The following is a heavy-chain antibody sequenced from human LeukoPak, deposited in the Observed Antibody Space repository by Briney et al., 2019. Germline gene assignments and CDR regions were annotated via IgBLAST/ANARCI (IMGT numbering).Heavy chain of an antibody. V-gene: IGHV3-23*01. CDR1: GFTFSSYA. CDR3: AKESTMVRGVVAAFDY. D-gene: IGHD3-10*01. Sequence: GGSLRLSCAASGFTFSSYAMSWVRQAPGKGLEWVSTISGSSGSTYYADSVKGRFTISRDNSKNTLYLQMNSLRAEDTAVYYCAKESTMVRGVVAAFDYWGQGTLVTVSS. CDR2: ISGSSGST. J-gene: IGHJ4*02.